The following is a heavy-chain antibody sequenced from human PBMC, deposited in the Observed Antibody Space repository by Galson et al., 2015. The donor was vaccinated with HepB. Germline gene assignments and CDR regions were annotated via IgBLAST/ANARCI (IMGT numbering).Heavy chain of an antibody. V-gene: IGHV3-48*04. CDR3: VFIRGYDLKPLDY. J-gene: IGHJ4*02. CDR1: GFTFSSYS. D-gene: IGHD5-12*01. Sequence: SLRLSCAASGFTFSSYSMSWVRQAPTKGLEWVSYISSSSTTMYYADSVKGRFTISRDNAKNSLYLQMNSLRAEDTAVYYCVFIRGYDLKPLDYWGQGTLVTVSS. CDR2: ISSSSTTM.